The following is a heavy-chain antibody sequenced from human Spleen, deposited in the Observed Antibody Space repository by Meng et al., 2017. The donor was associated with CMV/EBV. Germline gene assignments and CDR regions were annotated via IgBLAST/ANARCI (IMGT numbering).Heavy chain of an antibody. V-gene: IGHV3-11*01. J-gene: IGHJ5*02. D-gene: IGHD1-26*01. CDR2: ISSSGSTI. CDR3: ARYHSSGSYGRGWFDP. CDR1: GFTFSDYY. Sequence: SGFTFSDYYMSWIRQAPGKGLEWVSYISSSGSTIYYADSVKGRFTISRGNAKNSLYLQMNSLRAEDTAVYYCARYHSSGSYGRGWFDPWGQGTLVTVSS.